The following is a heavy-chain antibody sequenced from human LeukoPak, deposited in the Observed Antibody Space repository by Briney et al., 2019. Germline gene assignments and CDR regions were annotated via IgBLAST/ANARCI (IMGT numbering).Heavy chain of an antibody. J-gene: IGHJ4*02. D-gene: IGHD6-19*01. V-gene: IGHV3-7*01. CDR2: IKQDGSNK. CDR3: ARETPDSSGWD. Sequence: GGSLRLSCAASGFTFRNNWMSWVRQAPGKGLEWVANIKQDGSNKNYMDSVKGRFTISRDNAKNSLSLQMNSLRAEDTAVYYCARETPDSSGWDWGQGTLVTVSS. CDR1: GFTFRNNW.